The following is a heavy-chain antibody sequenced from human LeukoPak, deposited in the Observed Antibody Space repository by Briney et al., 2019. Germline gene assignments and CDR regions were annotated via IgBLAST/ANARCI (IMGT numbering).Heavy chain of an antibody. CDR3: AKSWAAAGTDAFDI. V-gene: IGHV3-11*01. J-gene: IGHJ3*02. D-gene: IGHD6-13*01. CDR2: ISSSGSTI. Sequence: GGSLRLSCAASGFTFSDYYMSWIRQAPGKGLEWVSYISSSGSTIYYADSVKGRFTISRDNAKNSLYLQMNSLRAEDMALYYCAKSWAAAGTDAFDIWGQGTMVTVSS. CDR1: GFTFSDYY.